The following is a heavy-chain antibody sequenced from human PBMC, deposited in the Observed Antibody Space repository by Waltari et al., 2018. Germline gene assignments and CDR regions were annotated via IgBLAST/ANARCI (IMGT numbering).Heavy chain of an antibody. CDR2: IYTSGST. CDR1: GGSISSGSYY. D-gene: IGHD3-3*01. Sequence: QVQLQESGPGLVKPSQTLSLTCTVSGGSISSGSYYWSWIRQPAGKGLEWIGRIYTSGSTNYHPSLKRRVTISVDTSKNQFSLKLSSVTAADTAVYYCASAATSITIFGVDYWGQGTLVTVSS. CDR3: ASAATSITIFGVDY. V-gene: IGHV4-61*02. J-gene: IGHJ4*02.